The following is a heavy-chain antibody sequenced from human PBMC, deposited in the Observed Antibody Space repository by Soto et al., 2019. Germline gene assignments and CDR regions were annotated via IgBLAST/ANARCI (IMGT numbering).Heavy chain of an antibody. CDR3: ARATEMVXGVSSVRRPYYYYGMDV. Sequence: SETLSLTCTVSGGSISSGDYYWSWIRQPPGKGLEWIGYIYYSGSTYYNPSLKSRVTISVDTSKNQFSLKLSSVAAADTAAYYCARATEMVXGVSSVRRPYYYYGMDVWGQGTTVTVSS. CDR2: IYYSGST. CDR1: GGSISSGDYY. D-gene: IGHD3-10*01. V-gene: IGHV4-30-4*01. J-gene: IGHJ6*02.